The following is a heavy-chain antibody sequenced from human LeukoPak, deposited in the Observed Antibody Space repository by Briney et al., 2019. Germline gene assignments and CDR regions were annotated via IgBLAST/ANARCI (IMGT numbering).Heavy chain of an antibody. CDR2: IYSDGTT. V-gene: IGHV3-53*04. CDR1: RFAVSSNF. D-gene: IGHD3-16*01. J-gene: IGHJ5*02. Sequence: PGVSVRLSCAASRFAVSSNFMSWVRQAPGKGLEWVSTIYSDGTTYYAESVKGRFTISRHNSKNTLYLRMNSLRAEDTAVYYCASAGYALWFDPWDQGTLDTVSS. CDR3: ASAGYALWFDP.